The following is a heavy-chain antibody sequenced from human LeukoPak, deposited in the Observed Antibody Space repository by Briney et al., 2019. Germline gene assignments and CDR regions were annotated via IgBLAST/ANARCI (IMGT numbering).Heavy chain of an antibody. CDR2: ISPSSGGT. CDR3: ATMTRTGYCSGGSCPFDY. CDR1: GYTFTGYY. V-gene: IGHV1-2*02. D-gene: IGHD2-15*01. J-gene: IGHJ4*02. Sequence: ASVKVSCKASGYTFTGYYMHWVRQAPGQGLQWMGWISPSSGGTNFAQRFQGRVTMTRDTSITIAYMELSRLRSDDTAVYYCATMTRTGYCSGGSCPFDYWGQGTLVTVSS.